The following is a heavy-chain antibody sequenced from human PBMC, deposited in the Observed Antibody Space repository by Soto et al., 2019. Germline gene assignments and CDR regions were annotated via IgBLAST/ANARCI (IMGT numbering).Heavy chain of an antibody. Sequence: EASVKVSCKASGGTFSSYAISWVRQAPGQGLEWMGGIIPIFGTANYAQKFQGRVTITADESTSTAYMELSSLRSEDTAVYYCARVPLAYCGGDCYSDFDYWGQGTLVTVSS. CDR2: IIPIFGTA. V-gene: IGHV1-69*13. J-gene: IGHJ4*02. CDR1: GGTFSSYA. CDR3: ARVPLAYCGGDCYSDFDY. D-gene: IGHD2-21*02.